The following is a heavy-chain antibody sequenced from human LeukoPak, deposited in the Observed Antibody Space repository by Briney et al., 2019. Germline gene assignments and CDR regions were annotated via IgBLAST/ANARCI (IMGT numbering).Heavy chain of an antibody. V-gene: IGHV1-69*05. CDR3: ARSYGSGSYYLYYYYYMDV. D-gene: IGHD3-10*01. CDR2: VMPLFGTA. J-gene: IGHJ6*03. CDR1: GGTFSHYA. Sequence: SVKVSCKASGGTFSHYAISWVRQAPGQGLEWMGGVMPLFGTANYAQKFHGRVTITTDESTSTAYMELSSLRSEDTAVYYCARSYGSGSYYLYYYYYMDVWGKGTTVTVSS.